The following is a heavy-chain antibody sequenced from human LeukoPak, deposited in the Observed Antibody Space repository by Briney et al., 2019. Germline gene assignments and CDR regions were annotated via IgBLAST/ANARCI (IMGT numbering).Heavy chain of an antibody. CDR1: GFTFSSYA. J-gene: IGHJ6*03. V-gene: IGHV3-23*01. CDR2: IPRNGGST. D-gene: IGHD3-16*01. Sequence: GGSLRLSCAASGFTFSSYATSWVRQAPGKELEWVSSIPRNGGSTYYADSVKGRFTISRDNSKNTLYVQMNSLRVDDTAVYYCAKAPRFGDHAAEYFYYYMDVWGKGTTVTVSS. CDR3: AKAPRFGDHAAEYFYYYMDV.